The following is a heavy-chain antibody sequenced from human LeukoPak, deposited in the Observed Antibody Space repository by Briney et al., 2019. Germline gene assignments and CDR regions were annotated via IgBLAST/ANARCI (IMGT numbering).Heavy chain of an antibody. Sequence: SETLSLTCTVSGGSFSIYYWSWIRQPAGKGLEWIGYIFYTGSTNYNPSLKSRVTISVLTSKNRFSLKLSSVTAADTAVYYCATLTGGDDAFDIWGQGTMVTVSS. V-gene: IGHV4-59*01. CDR3: ATLTGGDDAFDI. CDR2: IFYTGST. D-gene: IGHD4-23*01. J-gene: IGHJ3*02. CDR1: GGSFSIYY.